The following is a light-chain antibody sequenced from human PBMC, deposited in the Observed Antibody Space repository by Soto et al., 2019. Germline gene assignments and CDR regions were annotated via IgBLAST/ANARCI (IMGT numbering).Light chain of an antibody. J-gene: IGKJ4*01. Sequence: EIVMTQSPATLSVSPGERATLSCRASQTISSSYLAWYQQKPGQAPRLLIYVASTSATGIPARFSGSGSGTEFTLTITSLQSEDFAVYYCQQYNYWPLTCGGGTRVEIK. V-gene: IGKV3-15*01. CDR3: QQYNYWPLT. CDR1: QTISSSY. CDR2: VAS.